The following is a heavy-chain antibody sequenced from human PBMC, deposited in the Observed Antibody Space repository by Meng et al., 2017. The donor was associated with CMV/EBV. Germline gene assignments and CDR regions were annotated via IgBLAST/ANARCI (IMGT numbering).Heavy chain of an antibody. CDR2: INPNSGGT. V-gene: IGHV1-2*02. Sequence: ASVKVSCKASGYTFTGYYMHWVRQAPGQGLEWMGWINPNSGGTNYAQKFQGRVTMTRDTSISTAYMELSRLRSGDTAVYYCARKASRITIFGVVYYFDYWGQGTLVTVSS. J-gene: IGHJ4*02. CDR1: GYTFTGYY. D-gene: IGHD3-3*01. CDR3: ARKASRITIFGVVYYFDY.